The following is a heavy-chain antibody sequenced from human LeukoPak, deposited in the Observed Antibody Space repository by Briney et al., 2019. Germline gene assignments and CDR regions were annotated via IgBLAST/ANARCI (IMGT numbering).Heavy chain of an antibody. CDR2: INHSGST. CDR3: ARLRRGSSYGSSTYYYYMDV. Sequence: SETLSLTCAVYGGSFSCYYWSWIRQPPGKGLEWIGEINHSGSTNYNPSLKSRVTISVDASKNQFSLKLSSVTAADTAVYYCARLRRGSSYGSSTYYYYMDVWGKGTAVTVSS. CDR1: GGSFSCYY. D-gene: IGHD5-18*01. J-gene: IGHJ6*03. V-gene: IGHV4-34*01.